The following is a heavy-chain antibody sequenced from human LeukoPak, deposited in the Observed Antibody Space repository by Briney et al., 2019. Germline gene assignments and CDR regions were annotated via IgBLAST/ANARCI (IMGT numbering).Heavy chain of an antibody. CDR3: ARGGSGLIMTTVTPGDY. D-gene: IGHD4-17*01. CDR1: GYTFTSYG. Sequence: ASVKVSCKASGYTFTSYGISWVRQAPGQGLEWMGWISAYNGNTNYAQKLQGRVTMTTDTSTSTAYMELRSLRSDDTAVYYCARGGSGLIMTTVTPGDYWGQGTLVTVSS. CDR2: ISAYNGNT. J-gene: IGHJ4*02. V-gene: IGHV1-18*01.